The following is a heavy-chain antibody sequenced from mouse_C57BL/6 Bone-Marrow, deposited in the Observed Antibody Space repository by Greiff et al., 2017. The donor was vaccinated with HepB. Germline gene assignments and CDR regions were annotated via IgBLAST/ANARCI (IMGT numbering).Heavy chain of an antibody. CDR1: GFNIKDDY. J-gene: IGHJ4*01. V-gene: IGHV14-4*01. D-gene: IGHD1-1*01. CDR3: TTVRDYGSSSYYYAMDY. CDR2: IDPENGDT. Sequence: EVQLQQSGAELVRPGASVKLSCTASGFNIKDDYMHWVKQRPEQGLEWIGWIDPENGDTEYASKFQGKATITADTSSNTAYLQLSSLTSEDTAVYYCTTVRDYGSSSYYYAMDYWGQGTSVTVSS.